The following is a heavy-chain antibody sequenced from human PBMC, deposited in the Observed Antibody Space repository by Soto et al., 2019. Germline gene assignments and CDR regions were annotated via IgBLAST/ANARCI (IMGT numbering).Heavy chain of an antibody. Sequence: SETLSLTCTVSGGSISSYYWSWIRQPPGKGLEWIGYIYYSGSTNYNPSLKSRVTISVDTSKNQFSLKLSSVTAADTAVYYCARRGGDYANYYYYGMDVWGQGTTVTVSS. CDR2: IYYSGST. D-gene: IGHD4-17*01. CDR3: ARRGGDYANYYYYGMDV. J-gene: IGHJ6*02. V-gene: IGHV4-59*08. CDR1: GGSISSYY.